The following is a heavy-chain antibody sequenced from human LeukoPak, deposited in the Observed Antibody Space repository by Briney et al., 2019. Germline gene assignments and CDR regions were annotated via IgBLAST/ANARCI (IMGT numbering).Heavy chain of an antibody. D-gene: IGHD5-12*01. CDR2: IIPILGTA. CDR1: GGTFSSYA. V-gene: IGHV1-69*04. J-gene: IGHJ4*02. Sequence: APVKVSCKASGGTFSSYAISWVRQAPGQGLEWMGRIIPILGTANYAQKFQGRVTITADKSTSTAYMELSSLRSEDTAVYYCARGLLSGYDYYFDYWGQGTLVTVSS. CDR3: ARGLLSGYDYYFDY.